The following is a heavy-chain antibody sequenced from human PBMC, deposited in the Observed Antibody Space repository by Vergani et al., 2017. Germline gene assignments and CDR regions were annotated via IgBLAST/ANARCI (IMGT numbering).Heavy chain of an antibody. CDR2: IWYDGSNK. V-gene: IGHV3-33*01. J-gene: IGHJ4*02. CDR1: GFTFSSYG. D-gene: IGHD1-26*01. CDR3: AADNSGSHNRIDY. Sequence: QVQLVESGGGVVQPGRSLRLSCAASGFTFSSYGMHWVRQAPGKGLEWVAVIWYDGSNKYYADSVKGRFTISRDNSKNTLYLQMNSLRAEDTAVYYCAADNSGSHNRIDYWGQGTLVTVSS.